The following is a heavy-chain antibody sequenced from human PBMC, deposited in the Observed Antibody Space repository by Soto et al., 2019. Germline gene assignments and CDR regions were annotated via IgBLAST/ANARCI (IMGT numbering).Heavy chain of an antibody. D-gene: IGHD5-18*01. CDR1: GGTFSSYA. Sequence: GASVKVSCKASGGTFSSYAISWVRQAPGQGHEWMGGIIPIFGTANYAQKFQGRVTITADESTSTAYMELSSLRSEDTAVYYCARVLGGYSYGPGFDYWGQGTLVTVSS. CDR2: IIPIFGTA. V-gene: IGHV1-69*13. CDR3: ARVLGGYSYGPGFDY. J-gene: IGHJ4*02.